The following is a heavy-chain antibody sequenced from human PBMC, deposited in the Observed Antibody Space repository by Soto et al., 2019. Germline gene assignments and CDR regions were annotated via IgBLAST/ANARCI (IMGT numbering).Heavy chain of an antibody. Sequence: SETLSLTCTVSGGSITSSEYYWAWIRQPPGKGLQFVGTIYYSGSSYSNPSLKSRLSMSVDTSKNQFSLTMKSVTAADTGVYYCASHPLNWSDGDSWGQGVLVTVSS. D-gene: IGHD1-1*01. V-gene: IGHV4-39*01. J-gene: IGHJ4*02. CDR3: ASHPLNWSDGDS. CDR1: GGSITSSEYY. CDR2: IYYSGSS.